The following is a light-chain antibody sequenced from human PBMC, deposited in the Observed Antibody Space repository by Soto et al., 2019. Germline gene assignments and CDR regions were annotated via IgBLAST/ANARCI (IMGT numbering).Light chain of an antibody. CDR3: QQYKKWPLIT. Sequence: EIVMTQSPATLSVSPGETATLSCRASQSISIGLAWYRQKPGQAPRLLIYGASTRATGTLARFSGSGSGTEFTLTISSLQSEDFALYYCQQYKKWPLITFGQGTRLEI. CDR1: QSISIG. J-gene: IGKJ5*01. V-gene: IGKV3D-15*01. CDR2: GAS.